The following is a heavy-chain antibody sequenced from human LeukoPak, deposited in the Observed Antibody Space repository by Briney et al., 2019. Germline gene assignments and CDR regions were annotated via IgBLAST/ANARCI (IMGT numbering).Heavy chain of an antibody. CDR1: GGSISSGSYY. V-gene: IGHV4-39*07. Sequence: SQTLSLTCTVSGGSISSGSYYWGWIRQPPGKGLEWIGSIYYSGSTYYNPSLKSRVTISVDTSKNQFSLKLSSVTAADTAVYYCARDPAAAGIDYWGQGTLVTVSS. CDR3: ARDPAAAGIDY. CDR2: IYYSGST. J-gene: IGHJ4*02. D-gene: IGHD6-13*01.